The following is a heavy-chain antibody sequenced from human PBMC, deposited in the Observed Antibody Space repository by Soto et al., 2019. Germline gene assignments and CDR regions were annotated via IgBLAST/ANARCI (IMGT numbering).Heavy chain of an antibody. CDR1: GFTFSSYG. CDR3: AKDRLRGGFLTTATTNGMDV. Sequence: PLGGSLRLSCAASGFTFSSYGMHWVRQAPGKGLEWVALISYDGSNKYYVDSVKGRFTISRDNSKNTLFLQMSSLRAGDTAVYYCAKDRLRGGFLTTATTNGMDVWGQGTTVTVSS. CDR2: ISYDGSNK. V-gene: IGHV3-30*18. D-gene: IGHD1-26*01. J-gene: IGHJ6*02.